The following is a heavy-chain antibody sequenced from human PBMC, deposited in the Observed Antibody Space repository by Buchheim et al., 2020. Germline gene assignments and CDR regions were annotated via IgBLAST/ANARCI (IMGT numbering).Heavy chain of an antibody. Sequence: EVQLVESGGGLVQPGGSLRLSCAASGFTFSNYAMSWVRQAPGKGLEWVSAIGGTGISTYYADSVKGRFTISRDNSKNTLSLQLNSLRAEDTAIYYCAKVLGYCGGGSCDYFDYWGQGTL. CDR1: GFTFSNYA. J-gene: IGHJ4*02. CDR3: AKVLGYCGGGSCDYFDY. V-gene: IGHV3-23*04. D-gene: IGHD2-15*01. CDR2: IGGTGIST.